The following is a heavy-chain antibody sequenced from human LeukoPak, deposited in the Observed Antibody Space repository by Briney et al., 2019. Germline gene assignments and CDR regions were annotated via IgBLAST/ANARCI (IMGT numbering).Heavy chain of an antibody. CDR1: GFTFSSYA. CDR3: SKSPPYSRCLYFFDY. V-gene: IGHV3-23*01. CDR2: TSGRGVST. Sequence: GGSLRLSCAASGFTFSSYAMSWVRRAPGKGLEWVSATSGRGVSTYYADSVKGRFTISRDNSKNTLYLQMNSLRAEDTAVYYCSKSPPYSRCLYFFDYWGQGTLVTVSS. J-gene: IGHJ4*02. D-gene: IGHD6-13*01.